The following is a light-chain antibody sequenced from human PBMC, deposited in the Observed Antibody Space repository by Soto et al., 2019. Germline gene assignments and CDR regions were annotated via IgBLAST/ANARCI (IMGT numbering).Light chain of an antibody. J-gene: IGLJ1*01. Sequence: QSALTQPASVSGSPGQSITISCTGTTTDVGSHNLVSWYQQHPGRAPKLMIYEVSRRPSGVSNRFSGSKSGNTASLTISGLQAGDEADYYCCSWAGSNTFYFFGTGTKVTVL. CDR1: TTDVGSHNL. V-gene: IGLV2-23*02. CDR2: EVS. CDR3: CSWAGSNTFYF.